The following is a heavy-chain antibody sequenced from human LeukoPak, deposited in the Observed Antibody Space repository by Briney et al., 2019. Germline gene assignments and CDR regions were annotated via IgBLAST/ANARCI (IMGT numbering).Heavy chain of an antibody. Sequence: GGSLRLSCAASGFTFDDYAMHWVRQALGKGLEWVSLISWDGGSTYYADSVKGRFTISRDNSKNSLYLQMNSLRAEDTALYYCAKGQLYYDILTGAFDFDYWGQGTLVTVSS. CDR3: AKGQLYYDILTGAFDFDY. J-gene: IGHJ4*02. CDR1: GFTFDDYA. CDR2: ISWDGGST. V-gene: IGHV3-43D*03. D-gene: IGHD3-9*01.